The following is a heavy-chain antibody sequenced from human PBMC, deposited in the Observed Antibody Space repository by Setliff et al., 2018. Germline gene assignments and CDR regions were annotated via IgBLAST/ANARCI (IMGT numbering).Heavy chain of an antibody. Sequence: SVKVSCKASGGTFSSYAISWVRQAPGQGLEWMGGIIPIFGTANYAQKFQGRVTITADESTSTAYMELSSLRSEDTAVYYCARGHFTYCVGDCYTQFDYWGQGTLVTVS. CDR3: ARGHFTYCVGDCYTQFDY. D-gene: IGHD2-21*01. J-gene: IGHJ4*02. CDR1: GGTFSSYA. CDR2: IIPIFGTA. V-gene: IGHV1-69*13.